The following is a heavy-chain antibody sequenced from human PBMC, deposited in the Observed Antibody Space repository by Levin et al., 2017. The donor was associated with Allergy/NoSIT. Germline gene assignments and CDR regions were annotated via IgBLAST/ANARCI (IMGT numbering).Heavy chain of an antibody. CDR2: IWDDGYKK. Sequence: GESLKISCAASGFTFSSYGMHWVRQAPGKGLEWVAVIWDDGYKKYYADSVKGRFTISRDNSKTTLYLQMNSLRAEDTAVYYCARVLRFYYYYYMAVWGKGTTVTVSS. CDR3: ARVLRFYYYYYMAV. J-gene: IGHJ6*03. CDR1: GFTFSSYG. D-gene: IGHD5-12*01. V-gene: IGHV3-33*01.